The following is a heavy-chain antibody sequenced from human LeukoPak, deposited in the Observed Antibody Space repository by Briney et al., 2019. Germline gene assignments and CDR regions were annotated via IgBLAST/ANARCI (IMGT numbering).Heavy chain of an antibody. D-gene: IGHD3-10*01. J-gene: IGHJ4*02. Sequence: PGGSLRLSCAASGFAFSRYGMHWVRQAPGKGLEWVAFIRFDGSNKYLADSVKGRFTIPRDNSKNTLFLQMNSLRVEDTAVYYCAKDFYYGSGSPYYFDKWGQGTLVTVSS. CDR3: AKDFYYGSGSPYYFDK. V-gene: IGHV3-30*02. CDR2: IRFDGSNK. CDR1: GFAFSRYG.